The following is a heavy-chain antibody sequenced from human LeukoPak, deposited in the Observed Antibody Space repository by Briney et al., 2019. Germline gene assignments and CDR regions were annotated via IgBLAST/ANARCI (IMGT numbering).Heavy chain of an antibody. CDR2: IYPGDSDT. V-gene: IGHV5-51*01. CDR3: ARREYYYYYMDV. J-gene: IGHJ6*03. CDR1: GYSFTSYW. Sequence: GESLKISCRGSGYSFTSYWISWVRYMPGKGLEWMGIIYPGDSDTSYSPSFQGQLTISADKSISTAYLQWSSLKASDTAMYYCARREYYYYYMDVWGKGTTVTVSS.